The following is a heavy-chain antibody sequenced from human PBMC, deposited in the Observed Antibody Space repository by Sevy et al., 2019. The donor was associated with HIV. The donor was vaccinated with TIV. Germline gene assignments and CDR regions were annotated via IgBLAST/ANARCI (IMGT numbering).Heavy chain of an antibody. Sequence: SETLSLTCTVSGGSISSYYWSWIRQPAGKGLEWIGRIYTSGSTNYNPSLKSRVTMSVDTSKNQFSLKLSSVTAADTAVYYCGRDRFAAYSNYVGGYYFDYWGQGTLVTVSS. D-gene: IGHD4-4*01. CDR2: IYTSGST. CDR3: GRDRFAAYSNYVGGYYFDY. J-gene: IGHJ4*02. V-gene: IGHV4-4*07. CDR1: GGSISSYY.